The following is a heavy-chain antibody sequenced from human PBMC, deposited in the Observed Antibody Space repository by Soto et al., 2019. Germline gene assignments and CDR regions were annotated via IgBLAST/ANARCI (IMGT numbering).Heavy chain of an antibody. CDR2: ISYDGSNK. D-gene: IGHD6-19*01. CDR1: GFTFSSYG. J-gene: IGHJ6*02. CDR3: AKVAVAGTVVYGMDV. V-gene: IGHV3-30*18. Sequence: QVQLVESGGGVVQPGRSLRLSCVASGFTFSSYGMHWVRQAPGKGLEWVAVISYDGSNKYYADSVKGRFTISRDNSKNTLYLQMNSLRAEDTAVYYCAKVAVAGTVVYGMDVWGQGTTVTVSS.